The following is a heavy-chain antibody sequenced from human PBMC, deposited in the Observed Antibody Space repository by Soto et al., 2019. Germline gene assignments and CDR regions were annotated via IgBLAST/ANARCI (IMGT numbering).Heavy chain of an antibody. CDR1: GGSISRVDYY. CDR3: ARERPDGARLDP. J-gene: IGHJ5*02. CDR2: IYHSGST. D-gene: IGHD6-6*01. Sequence: SETLSLICTVSGGSISRVDYYWSWIRQPPGKGLEWIGYIYHSGSTYYNPSLKSRVTISVDTSKNQFSLKLSSVTAADTAVYYCARERPDGARLDPWGQGTLVTVSS. V-gene: IGHV4-30-4*01.